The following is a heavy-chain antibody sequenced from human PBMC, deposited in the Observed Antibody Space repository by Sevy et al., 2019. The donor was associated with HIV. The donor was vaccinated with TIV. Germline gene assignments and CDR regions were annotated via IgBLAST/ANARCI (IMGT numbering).Heavy chain of an antibody. J-gene: IGHJ3*02. CDR1: GFTFSIIY. D-gene: IGHD3-16*01. Sequence: GGSLRLSCAASGFTFSIIYMNWVRQSPGKGLEWVGRMKSKTDGGTTDYAAPVKDRFTMSRDDSKTTLYLQMNSLKADDTAVYYCTTVGFPNWGSEAFDSWGQGTMVTVSS. CDR2: MKSKTDGGTT. V-gene: IGHV3-15*01. CDR3: TTVGFPNWGSEAFDS.